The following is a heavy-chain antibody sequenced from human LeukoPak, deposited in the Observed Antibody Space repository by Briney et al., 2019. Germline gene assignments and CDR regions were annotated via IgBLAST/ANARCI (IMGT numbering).Heavy chain of an antibody. CDR1: GFTFRSYW. J-gene: IGHJ4*02. CDR3: ATSRDSSGVD. CDR2: INHDGSVK. V-gene: IGHV3-7*01. Sequence: PGGSLKLSCAASGFTFRSYWMSWVRQAPGKGREWVANINHDGSVKYYLDSVKGRFTISRDNAKNSLYLQMNSLRAEDTAVYYCATSRDSSGVDWGQGNLVTVSS. D-gene: IGHD3-22*01.